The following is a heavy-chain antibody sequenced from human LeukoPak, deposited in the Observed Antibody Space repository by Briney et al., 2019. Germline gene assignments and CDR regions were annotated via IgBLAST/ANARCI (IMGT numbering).Heavy chain of an antibody. V-gene: IGHV3-23*01. D-gene: IGHD3-22*01. CDR3: AKVGPIYYDSSGIDY. CDR2: ISGSGGST. J-gene: IGHJ4*02. Sequence: PGGSLRLSCAASGFTFSSYAMSWVRQAPGKGLEWVSAISGSGGSTYYADSVKGRFTISRDNSKNTLYPQMNSLRAEDTAVYYCAKVGPIYYDSSGIDYWGQGTLVTVSS. CDR1: GFTFSSYA.